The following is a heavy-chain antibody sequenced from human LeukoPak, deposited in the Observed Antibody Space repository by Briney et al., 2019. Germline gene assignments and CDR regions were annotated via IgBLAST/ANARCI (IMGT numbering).Heavy chain of an antibody. CDR1: GGSFSGYY. V-gene: IGHV4-34*01. CDR3: ARRRYYAY. J-gene: IGHJ4*02. Sequence: SETLSLTCAVYGGSFSGYYWSWIRQPPGKGLEWIGEINHSGSTNYNPSLKSRVTISVDTSKNQFSLKLSSVTAADTAVYYCARRRYYAYWGQGTLVTVSS. CDR2: INHSGST. D-gene: IGHD1-26*01.